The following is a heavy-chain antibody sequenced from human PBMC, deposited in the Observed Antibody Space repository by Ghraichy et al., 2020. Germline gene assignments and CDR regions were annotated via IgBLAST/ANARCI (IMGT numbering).Heavy chain of an antibody. D-gene: IGHD2-21*02. J-gene: IGHJ5*02. Sequence: GGSLRLSCAASGFSFSNNGMNWVRQAPGKGLEWVSYISSTGTTIYYADSVKGRFTISRDNAKNSLYLRMISLRDDDTAVYYCAKVGGDADNNWFDPWGQGTLVTDS. V-gene: IGHV3-48*02. CDR3: AKVGGDADNNWFDP. CDR2: ISSTGTTI. CDR1: GFSFSNNG.